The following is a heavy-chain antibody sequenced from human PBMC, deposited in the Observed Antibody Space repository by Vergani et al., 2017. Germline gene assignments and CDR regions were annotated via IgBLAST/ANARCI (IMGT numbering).Heavy chain of an antibody. CDR3: ARESPYYYGMDV. CDR1: GFTFSSYG. J-gene: IGHJ6*02. Sequence: QVQLVESGGGVVQPGRSLRLSCAASGFTFSSYGMHWVRQAPGKGLEWVAVIWYDGSNKYYADSVKGRFTISRDNSKNTLYLQMNSLRAEDTAVYYCARESPYYYGMDVWGQGTMVTVSS. CDR2: IWYDGSNK. V-gene: IGHV3-33*01.